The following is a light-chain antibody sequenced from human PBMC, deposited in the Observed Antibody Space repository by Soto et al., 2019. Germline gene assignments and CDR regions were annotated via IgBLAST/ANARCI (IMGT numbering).Light chain of an antibody. Sequence: IQVTQSPSSLSASVGDRVTITCRTSQDISNDLGWYQQKPGKAPTLVIYGVFNLQSGVPARFSGSGFGTDFTLTISRLQPEDSATYYCLQDFNSPFTFGGGTKVEIK. CDR1: QDISND. CDR3: LQDFNSPFT. J-gene: IGKJ4*01. CDR2: GVF. V-gene: IGKV1-6*01.